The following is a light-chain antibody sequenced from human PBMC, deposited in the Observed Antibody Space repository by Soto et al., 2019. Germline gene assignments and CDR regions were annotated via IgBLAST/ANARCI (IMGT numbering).Light chain of an antibody. CDR2: WAS. CDR3: QQYYNAPIT. CDR1: QSILYSSNNKNY. J-gene: IGKJ5*01. V-gene: IGKV4-1*01. Sequence: DIVMTQSPDSLAVSLGERATIICKSSQSILYSSNNKNYLAWYQQKPGQPPNLLIYWASTRESGVPDRFSGSGSGTDFTLTISSLQAEDVAVYFCQQYYNAPITFGQGTRLEIK.